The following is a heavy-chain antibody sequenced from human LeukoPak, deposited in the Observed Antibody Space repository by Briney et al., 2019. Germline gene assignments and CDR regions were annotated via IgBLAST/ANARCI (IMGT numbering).Heavy chain of an antibody. CDR1: GYTFTGYY. CDR2: INPNSGGT. V-gene: IGHV1-2*02. D-gene: IGHD3-3*01. CDR3: ARGGPKLRFLEWLLWGGYSDY. J-gene: IGHJ4*02. Sequence: GASAKVSCKASGYTFTGYYMHWVRQAPGQGLEWMGWINPNSGGTNYAQKFQGRVTMTRDTSISTAYMELSRLRSDDTAVYYCARGGPKLRFLEWLLWGGYSDYWGQGTLVTVSS.